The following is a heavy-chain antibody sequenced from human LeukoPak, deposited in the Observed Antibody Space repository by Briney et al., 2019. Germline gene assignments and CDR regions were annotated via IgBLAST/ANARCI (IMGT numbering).Heavy chain of an antibody. J-gene: IGHJ5*02. CDR1: GFTFSSYG. CDR3: AKAFGDFWSGYYSPYNWLDP. Sequence: GGSLRLSCAASGFTFSSYGMHWVRQAPGKGLEWVAVISYDGSNKYYADSVKGRFTISRDNSKNTLYLRMNSLRAEDTAVYYCAKAFGDFWSGYYSPYNWLDPWGQGTLVTVSS. CDR2: ISYDGSNK. D-gene: IGHD3-3*01. V-gene: IGHV3-30*18.